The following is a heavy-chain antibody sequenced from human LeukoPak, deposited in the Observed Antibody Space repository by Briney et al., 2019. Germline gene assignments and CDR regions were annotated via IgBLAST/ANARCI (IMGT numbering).Heavy chain of an antibody. Sequence: SETLSLTCSDSTGSVSSGTYYWTWIRQPAGKGLEWIGHIYTSGSTNYNPSLGSRVTISLDASKNQFSLRLTSVTAADTAVYYCARDRYLDVWGKGTTVTVSS. J-gene: IGHJ6*03. CDR2: IYTSGST. CDR3: ARDRYLDV. CDR1: TGSVSSGTYY. V-gene: IGHV4-61*10.